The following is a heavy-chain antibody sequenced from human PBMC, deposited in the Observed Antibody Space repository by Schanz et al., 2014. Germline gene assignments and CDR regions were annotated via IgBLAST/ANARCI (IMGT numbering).Heavy chain of an antibody. Sequence: EVQLVESGGGLIQPGGSLRLSCAVSGFTVNTNYMSWVRQAPGKGLEWISSMYINSGSTQYADSVKGRFIIYRDSSKNREFLQMTSLRAEDTAVYVCARDGGRDGYNLAFDVWGQGTLVTVSS. CDR2: MYINSGST. CDR3: ARDGGRDGYNLAFDV. CDR1: GFTVNTNY. J-gene: IGHJ3*01. D-gene: IGHD5-12*01. V-gene: IGHV3-53*01.